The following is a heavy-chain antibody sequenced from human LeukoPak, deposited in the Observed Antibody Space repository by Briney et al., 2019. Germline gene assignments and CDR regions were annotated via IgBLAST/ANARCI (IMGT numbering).Heavy chain of an antibody. CDR3: ASRGSGYRYFQH. V-gene: IGHV4-59*01. CDR1: GGSISSYY. J-gene: IGHJ1*01. Sequence: TETLSLTRTVSGGSISSYYWSWIRQPPGKGLEWIGYIYYSGSTNYNPSLKSRVTISVDTSKNQYSLKLSSVTAADTAVYYCASRGSGYRYFQHWGQGTLVTVSS. CDR2: IYYSGST. D-gene: IGHD5-12*01.